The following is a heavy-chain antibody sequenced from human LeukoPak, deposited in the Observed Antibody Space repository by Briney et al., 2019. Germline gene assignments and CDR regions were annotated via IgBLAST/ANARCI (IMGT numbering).Heavy chain of an antibody. CDR2: IYSDGSSP. Sequence: GGSLRLSCAASGFTFNNYWMHWVRQVPGKGLVWVSRIYSDGSSPNYADSVKGRFTISRDNAKNTLYPQMNSLRAEDTAVYYCARVLVGAQRGLDYWGQGTLVTVSS. D-gene: IGHD1-26*01. J-gene: IGHJ4*02. V-gene: IGHV3-74*01. CDR3: ARVLVGAQRGLDY. CDR1: GFTFNNYW.